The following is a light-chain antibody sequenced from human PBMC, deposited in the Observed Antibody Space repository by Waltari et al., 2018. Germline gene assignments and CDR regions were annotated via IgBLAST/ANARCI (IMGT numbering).Light chain of an antibody. V-gene: IGLV1-47*01. Sequence: QSVLTQPPSASGPPGQRVTISCSGSRSNIGSNYLYWYQQPPGTAPKLLIYRNNQRPSGVPDRFSGSKSGTSASLAISGLRSEDEADYYCAAWDDSLSGRVFGGGTKVTVL. CDR2: RNN. J-gene: IGLJ3*02. CDR3: AAWDDSLSGRV. CDR1: RSNIGSNY.